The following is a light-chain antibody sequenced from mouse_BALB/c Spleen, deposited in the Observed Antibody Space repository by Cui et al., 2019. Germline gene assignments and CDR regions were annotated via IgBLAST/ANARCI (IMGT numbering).Light chain of an antibody. CDR3: QQWSSNPPT. Sequence: QIVITQSPALMSASPGEKVTMTCSASSSVSYMSWYQQKPRSSPKPWIYLTSNLASGVPARFSGSGSGTSYSLTISSMEAEDAATYYCQQWSSNPPTFGAGTKLELK. CDR1: SSVSY. CDR2: LTS. V-gene: IGKV4-68*01. J-gene: IGKJ5*01.